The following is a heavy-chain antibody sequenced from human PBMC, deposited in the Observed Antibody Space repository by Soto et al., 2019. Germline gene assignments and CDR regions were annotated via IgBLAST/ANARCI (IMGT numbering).Heavy chain of an antibody. J-gene: IGHJ6*02. Sequence: QVQLQESGPGLVKPSETLSLTCTVSGGSISGYYWSWIRQPPGKGLEWIGYMYNTGSTVYNPSFKSRVTISVDTSKNQFSLKLNSVTAADTAVYYCARDLWGYCGTDCYPLDVWGQGTTVTVS. CDR3: ARDLWGYCGTDCYPLDV. V-gene: IGHV4-59*01. D-gene: IGHD2-21*02. CDR1: GGSISGYY. CDR2: MYNTGST.